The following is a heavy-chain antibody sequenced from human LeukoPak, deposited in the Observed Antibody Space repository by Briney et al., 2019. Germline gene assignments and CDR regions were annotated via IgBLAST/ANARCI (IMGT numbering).Heavy chain of an antibody. V-gene: IGHV4-38-2*02. CDR1: GYSISSGYY. J-gene: IGHJ6*03. CDR3: AREGLDDFWSGHYYMDV. D-gene: IGHD3-3*01. CDR2: IYYSGSA. Sequence: PSETLSLTCTVSGYSISSGYYWGWIRQPPGKGLEWIGSIYYSGSAYYNPSLKSRVTISVDTSKNQFSLKLSSVTAADTAVYYCAREGLDDFWSGHYYMDVWGKGTTVTVSS.